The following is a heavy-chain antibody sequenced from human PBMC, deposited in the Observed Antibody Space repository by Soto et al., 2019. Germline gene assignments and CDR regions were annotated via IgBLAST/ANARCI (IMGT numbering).Heavy chain of an antibody. D-gene: IGHD1-26*01. CDR3: ATCRATDYYYYGMDV. CDR2: IYSGGST. J-gene: IGHJ6*02. CDR1: GFTVSSNY. V-gene: IGHV3-53*01. Sequence: GGSLRLSCAASGFTVSSNYMSWVRQAPGKGLEWVSVIYSGGSTYYADSVKGRFTISRDNSKNTLYLQMNSLRAEDTAVYYCATCRATDYYYYGMDVWGQGTTVTVSS.